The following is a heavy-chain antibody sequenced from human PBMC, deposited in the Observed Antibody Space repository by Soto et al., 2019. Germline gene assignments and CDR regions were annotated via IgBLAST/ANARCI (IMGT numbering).Heavy chain of an antibody. CDR2: IYYSGST. D-gene: IGHD3-22*01. V-gene: IGHV4-31*03. Sequence: SETLSLTCTVSGGSISSGGYYWSWIRQHPGKGLEWIGYIYYSGSTYYNPSLKSRVTISVDTSKNQFSLKLSSVTAADTAVYYCARGGDTSGYFYGWLDPWGQGTSVTV. CDR1: GGSISSGGYY. CDR3: ARGGDTSGYFYGWLDP. J-gene: IGHJ5*02.